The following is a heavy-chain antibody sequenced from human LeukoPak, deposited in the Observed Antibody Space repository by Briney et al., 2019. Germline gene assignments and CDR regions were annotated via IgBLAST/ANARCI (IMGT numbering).Heavy chain of an antibody. Sequence: GRSLRLSRAASGFTFSNYGMHWVRQVPGKGLEWVAAIWFDGIKKYYADSVKGRLTISRDNSKNTLYLQMNSLRAEDTAVYYCARDLEDSSPFGAFDMWGQGTMVTVSS. CDR1: GFTFSNYG. CDR3: ARDLEDSSPFGAFDM. V-gene: IGHV3-33*01. D-gene: IGHD3-22*01. CDR2: IWFDGIKK. J-gene: IGHJ3*02.